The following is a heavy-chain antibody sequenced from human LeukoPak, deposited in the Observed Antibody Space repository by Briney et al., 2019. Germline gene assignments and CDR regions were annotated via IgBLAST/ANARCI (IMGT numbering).Heavy chain of an antibody. J-gene: IGHJ3*02. V-gene: IGHV1-46*01. Sequence: ASVKVSCKASGYTFTSYYIHWVRQAPGQGLEWMGKINPSGDSTNYAQKFQGRVTMTRDMSTSTVYMELSSLRSEDTAVYYWARAAPFPGYDRDLKAAFDIWGQGTMVTVSS. CDR2: INPSGDST. D-gene: IGHD3-22*01. CDR1: GYTFTSYY. CDR3: ARAAPFPGYDRDLKAAFDI.